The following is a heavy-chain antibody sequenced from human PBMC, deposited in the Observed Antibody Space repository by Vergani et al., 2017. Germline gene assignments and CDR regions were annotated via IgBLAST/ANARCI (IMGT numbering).Heavy chain of an antibody. CDR2: ISSQTYYI. CDR3: ATYLIGYGPFDL. J-gene: IGHJ4*02. V-gene: IGHV3-21*04. Sequence: EVKLVGSGGGLVRPGGSLRLSSAASGVEFKSYSMNWSRQATGKGLEWGSSISSQTYYIFYADALRGRFTISRDNAAQSLFRQMSSLRAEETGVYFCATYLIGYGPFDLWGQGTLVTVS. CDR1: GVEFKSYS. D-gene: IGHD3-9*01.